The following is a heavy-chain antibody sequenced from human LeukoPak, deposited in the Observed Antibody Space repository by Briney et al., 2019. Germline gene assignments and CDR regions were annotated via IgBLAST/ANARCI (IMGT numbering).Heavy chain of an antibody. CDR3: ARQRGSGCLDY. V-gene: IGHV3-7*01. CDR2: IKQDGSET. CDR1: XXXLXNYW. J-gene: IGHJ4*02. D-gene: IGHD6-19*01. Sequence: AGGSLXLXXXXXXXXLXNYWMSWVRQAPGKGLEWVANIKQDGSETYYVDSVKGRFTISRDNAKNSLSLQMNSLRAEDTAVYYCARQRGSGCLDYWGQGTLVTVSS.